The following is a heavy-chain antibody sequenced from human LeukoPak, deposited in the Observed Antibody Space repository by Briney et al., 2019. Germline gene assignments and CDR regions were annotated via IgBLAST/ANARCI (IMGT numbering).Heavy chain of an antibody. Sequence: SETLSLTCTVSGGSISSSSYYWGWIHQPPGKGLEWIGSMYYSGSTYYNPSLKSRVTISVDTSKNQFSLKLSSVTAADTAIYYCAREVSSTAMLNYWGQGTLVTVSS. CDR3: AREVSSTAMLNY. CDR2: MYYSGST. V-gene: IGHV4-39*02. CDR1: GGSISSSSYY. J-gene: IGHJ4*02. D-gene: IGHD5-18*01.